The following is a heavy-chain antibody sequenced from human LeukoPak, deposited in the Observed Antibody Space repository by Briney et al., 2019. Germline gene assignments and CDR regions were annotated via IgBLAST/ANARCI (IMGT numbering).Heavy chain of an antibody. CDR1: GYTFTSYG. CDR2: ISTYNGNT. D-gene: IGHD3-9*01. J-gene: IGHJ4*02. Sequence: ASVKVSCKASGYTFTSYGISWVRQAPGQGLEWMGWISTYNGNTNYAQKLQGRVTMTTDTSTSTAYMELRSLRSDDTAVYYCARVGYDILTGYYPFDYWGQGTLVTVSS. CDR3: ARVGYDILTGYYPFDY. V-gene: IGHV1-18*01.